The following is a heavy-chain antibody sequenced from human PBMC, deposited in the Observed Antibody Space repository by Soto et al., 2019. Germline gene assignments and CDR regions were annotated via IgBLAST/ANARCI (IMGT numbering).Heavy chain of an antibody. CDR1: GFTFSSYG. CDR3: AKAILGYDSSGYYPPWY. V-gene: IGHV3-30*18. Sequence: GGSLRLSCAASGFTFSSYGMHWVRQAPGKGLEWVSFISYDGTNEYYADSVKGRFTISRDNSKNTLYLQMNSLRLEDTAEYYCAKAILGYDSSGYYPPWYWGQGTLVTVSS. D-gene: IGHD3-22*01. CDR2: ISYDGTNE. J-gene: IGHJ4*02.